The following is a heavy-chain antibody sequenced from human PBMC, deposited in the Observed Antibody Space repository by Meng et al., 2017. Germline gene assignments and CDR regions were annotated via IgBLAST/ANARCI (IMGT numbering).Heavy chain of an antibody. CDR2: INPNSSGT. V-gene: IGHV1-2*06. J-gene: IGHJ6*02. CDR1: GYTFTGYD. CDR3: ATIYSYGHLYYCYYYGMDV. D-gene: IGHD5-18*01. Sequence: ASVKVSCKAPGYTFTGYDMHWVRQAPGQVLEWMGRINPNSSGTNYAQKFQGRVTMTRDTSISTAYMELSRLRSDDTAVYYCATIYSYGHLYYCYYYGMDVWGQGTTVTVSS.